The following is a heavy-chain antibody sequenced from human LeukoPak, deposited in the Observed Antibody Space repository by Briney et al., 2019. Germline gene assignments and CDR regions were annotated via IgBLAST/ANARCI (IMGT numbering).Heavy chain of an antibody. D-gene: IGHD1-26*01. CDR2: IIPIFGTA. CDR1: GGTFSSYA. V-gene: IGHV1-69*05. J-gene: IGHJ4*02. CDR3: ARGDYSGSYNNFDY. Sequence: SVRVSCKASGGTFSSYAISWVRQAPGQGLEWRGGIIPIFGTANYAQKFQGRVTITTDESTSTAYMELSSLRSEDTAVYYCARGDYSGSYNNFDYWGQGTLVTVSS.